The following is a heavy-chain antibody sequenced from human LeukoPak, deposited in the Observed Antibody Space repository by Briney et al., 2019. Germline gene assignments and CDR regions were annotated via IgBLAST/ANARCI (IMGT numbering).Heavy chain of an antibody. Sequence: GESLRLSCTASGFTFDDYAMHWVRQAPGKGLEWVSSISWNSGIIGYADTVEGRFTISRDNAKNSLYLQMNSLRAEDTALYYCAKSVVPGRTGAFDIWGQGTMVTVSP. CDR1: GFTFDDYA. CDR3: AKSVVPGRTGAFDI. D-gene: IGHD2-2*01. CDR2: ISWNSGII. J-gene: IGHJ3*02. V-gene: IGHV3-9*01.